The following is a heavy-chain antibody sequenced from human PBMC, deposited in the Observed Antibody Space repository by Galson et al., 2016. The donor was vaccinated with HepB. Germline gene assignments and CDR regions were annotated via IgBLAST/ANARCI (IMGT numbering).Heavy chain of an antibody. CDR1: GFTSSSYW. Sequence: SLRLSCAPSGFTSSSYWITWVRQAPGKGLKWVANINQDGIEKYYVGSVEGRFTISRDNAKKSLYLQMDSLRAEDTAVYYCARSGEPSWGQGTLVTVSS. CDR3: ARSGEPS. CDR2: INQDGIEK. V-gene: IGHV3-7*01. J-gene: IGHJ5*02. D-gene: IGHD4-17*01.